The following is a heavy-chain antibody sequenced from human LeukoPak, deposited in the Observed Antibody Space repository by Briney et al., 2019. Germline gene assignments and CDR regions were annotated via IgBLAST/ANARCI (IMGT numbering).Heavy chain of an antibody. CDR1: GGPFSGYY. J-gene: IGHJ5*02. V-gene: IGHV4-34*01. CDR2: INHSGST. D-gene: IGHD6-13*01. CDR3: ATVPTGIAAAGTGWFDP. Sequence: SETLSLTCAVYGGPFSGYYWSWIRQPPGKGLEWIGEINHSGSTNYNPSLKSRVTISVDTSKNQFSLKLSSVTAADTAVYYCATVPTGIAAAGTGWFDPWGQGTLVTVSS.